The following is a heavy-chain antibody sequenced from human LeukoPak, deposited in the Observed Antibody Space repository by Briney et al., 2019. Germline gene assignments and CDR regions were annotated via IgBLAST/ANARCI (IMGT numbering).Heavy chain of an antibody. CDR2: ISYDGSNK. V-gene: IGHV3-30*03. Sequence: PGGSLRLSCAASGFTFSSYGMHWVRQAPGKGLEWVAVISYDGSNKYYADSVKGRFTISRDNSKNTLYLQMNSLRAEDTAVYYCATGNVAVVAAEPGFDYWGQGTLVTVSS. CDR1: GFTFSSYG. CDR3: ATGNVAVVAAEPGFDY. J-gene: IGHJ4*02. D-gene: IGHD2-15*01.